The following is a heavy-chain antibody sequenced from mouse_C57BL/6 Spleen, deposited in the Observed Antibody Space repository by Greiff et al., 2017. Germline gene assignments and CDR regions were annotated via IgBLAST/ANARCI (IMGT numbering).Heavy chain of an antibody. CDR3: ARSGSLFYFDY. J-gene: IGHJ2*01. Sequence: EVMLVESEGGLVQPGSSMKLSCTASGFTFSDYYMAWVRQVPEKGLEWVANINYDGSSTYYLDSLKSRFIISRDNAKNILYLQMSSLKSEDTATYYCARSGSLFYFDYWGQGTTLTVSS. CDR2: INYDGSST. CDR1: GFTFSDYY. V-gene: IGHV5-16*01. D-gene: IGHD6-2*01.